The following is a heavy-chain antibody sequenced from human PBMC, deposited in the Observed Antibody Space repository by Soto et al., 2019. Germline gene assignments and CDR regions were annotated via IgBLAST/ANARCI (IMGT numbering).Heavy chain of an antibody. V-gene: IGHV2-5*02. D-gene: IGHD6-19*01. Sequence: QITLKESGPTLVKPTHTLTLTGTFSGSLLSAYGVGVGWFRQPSRTALEWLPLIYWDDDKRYSPSLKSRLTITKDTSKNQVVLTMTNLDPFGTATYYCAHAVEGWGRYYFDSWAQESLVTVSS. J-gene: IGHJ4*02. CDR1: GSLLSAYGVG. CDR2: IYWDDDK. CDR3: AHAVEGWGRYYFDS.